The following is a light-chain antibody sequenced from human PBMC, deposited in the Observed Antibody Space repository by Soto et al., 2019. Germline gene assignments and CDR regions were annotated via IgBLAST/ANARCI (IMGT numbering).Light chain of an antibody. CDR3: SSYTSTSARI. CDR2: EVS. J-gene: IGLJ2*01. CDR1: ISDFVVYNY. Sequence: QSALTQPASVSGSPGQSITISCTGTISDFVVYNYVSWYQQHPGKAPKLMIFEVSSRPAEVSNRFSGSKSGNTASLTISGLQPEDEADYYCSSYTSTSARIFGGGTKLTVL. V-gene: IGLV2-14*01.